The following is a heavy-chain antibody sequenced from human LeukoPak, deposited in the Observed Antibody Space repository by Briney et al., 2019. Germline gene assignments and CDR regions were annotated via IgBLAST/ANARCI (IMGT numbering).Heavy chain of an antibody. CDR1: GYSFSSGYY. J-gene: IGHJ6*03. D-gene: IGHD4-17*01. CDR2: ICQSGGS. CDR3: ARVHNPLRPYHYMDV. V-gene: IGHV4-38-2*01. Sequence: SESLTLTCAASGYSFSSGYYWGCIRQSPGRGLEWIGSICQSGGSSYNQSLKSRVTISVDTSNNQFSLNLSSVTASDTAVYFSARVHNPLRPYHYMDVWGKGTTVIVSS.